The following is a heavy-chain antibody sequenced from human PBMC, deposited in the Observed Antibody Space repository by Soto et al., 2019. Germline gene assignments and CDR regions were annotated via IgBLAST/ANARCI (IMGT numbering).Heavy chain of an antibody. CDR1: GGTFSSYA. CDR3: ARGGHGYCSSTSCFLGYCSGGSCYDYYGTDG. J-gene: IGHJ6*04. CDR2: IIPIFGTS. Sequence: SVRVSCKASGGTFSSYAISWVRQAPGQGLEWMGGIIPIFGTSNYAQKFQGRVTITADESTSTAYMELSSLRSEDTAVYYCARGGHGYCSSTSCFLGYCSGGSCYDYYGTDGLGKGTTVTVSS. D-gene: IGHD2-15*01. V-gene: IGHV1-69*13.